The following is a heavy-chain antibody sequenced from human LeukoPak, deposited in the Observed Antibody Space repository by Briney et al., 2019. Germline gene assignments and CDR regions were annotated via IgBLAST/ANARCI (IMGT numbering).Heavy chain of an antibody. D-gene: IGHD3-22*01. CDR3: ARPNITSYYDSRGYVDV. Sequence: GESLKISCKGSGYRFNAYWIAWVRQMPGKGLEWMVIIYPDDSDTRYSPSFQGQVTISADKSVRPAYLQWRSLKASETAMYYCARPNITSYYDSRGYVDVWGQGTMVTVSS. CDR2: IYPDDSDT. V-gene: IGHV5-51*01. J-gene: IGHJ3*01. CDR1: GYRFNAYW.